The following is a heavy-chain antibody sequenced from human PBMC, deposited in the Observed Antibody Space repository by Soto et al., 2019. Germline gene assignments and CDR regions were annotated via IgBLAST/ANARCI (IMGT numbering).Heavy chain of an antibody. D-gene: IGHD3-3*01. Sequence: QVQLVQSGAEVKKPGSSVKVSCKASGVTFSSYAISWVRQAPGQGLEWMGGSIPSFGTANYAQKFQGRVTITADKSTSTAYMELSSLRSEDTAVYYCAMAPRPLRFLEWFIRRWFDPWGQGTLVTVSS. V-gene: IGHV1-69*06. CDR3: AMAPRPLRFLEWFIRRWFDP. CDR2: SIPSFGTA. CDR1: GVTFSSYA. J-gene: IGHJ5*02.